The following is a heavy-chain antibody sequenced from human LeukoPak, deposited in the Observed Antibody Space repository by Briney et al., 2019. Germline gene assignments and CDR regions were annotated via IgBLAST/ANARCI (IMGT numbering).Heavy chain of an antibody. V-gene: IGHV3-23*01. CDR2: ISGSGGGT. D-gene: IGHD3-9*01. CDR1: GGPFSSNG. Sequence: GGSLRLFCAVSGGPFSSNGMGWVRQAPGRGLEWVSGISGSGGGTYYADSVKGRFTISRDNSKNTLYLQMNSLRAEDTAVYYCAKDLALVIIDWGQGTLVTVSS. CDR3: AKDLALVIID. J-gene: IGHJ4*02.